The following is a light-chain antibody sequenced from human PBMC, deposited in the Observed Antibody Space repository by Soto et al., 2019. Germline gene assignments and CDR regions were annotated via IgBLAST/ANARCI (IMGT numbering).Light chain of an antibody. J-gene: IGKJ4*01. CDR2: DAS. Sequence: DIVLTQSPATLSLSPGERATLSCRASQSVSRYLAWYQQKPGQAPRLLIYDASNRATGIPARFRGSGSGTDFTLTISSLEPEDFAVYYCQQRSDWPSTFGGGTKVEI. V-gene: IGKV3-11*01. CDR3: QQRSDWPST. CDR1: QSVSRY.